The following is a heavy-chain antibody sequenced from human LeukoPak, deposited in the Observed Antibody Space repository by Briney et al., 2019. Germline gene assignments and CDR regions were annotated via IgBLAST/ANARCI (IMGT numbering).Heavy chain of an antibody. V-gene: IGHV4-34*01. Sequence: SETLSLTCAVYGESFSGFYWTWIRQPPGKGLEWIADVNPSGGANYNPSLKSRVIISVDTSKNQFSLKLSSVTDADTAVYYCARAREGATIDYWGQGTLVTVSS. D-gene: IGHD1-26*01. CDR1: GESFSGFY. CDR2: VNPSGGA. CDR3: ARAREGATIDY. J-gene: IGHJ4*02.